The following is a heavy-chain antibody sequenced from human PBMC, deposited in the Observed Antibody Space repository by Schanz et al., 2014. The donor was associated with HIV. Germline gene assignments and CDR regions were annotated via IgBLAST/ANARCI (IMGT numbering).Heavy chain of an antibody. D-gene: IGHD3-10*01. J-gene: IGHJ4*02. V-gene: IGHV1-18*01. CDR3: ARGRYYGSEFDY. CDR1: GYTFISYG. CDR2: ISAYNGNT. Sequence: QVNLVLSGPEVKKPGASVRVSCKASGYTFISYGISWVRQAPGQGLEWMGWISAYNGNTNYAQKFQGRLTMTTDTSTSTAYMELRSLRSDDTAVYYCARGRYYGSEFDYWGQGTLVTVSS.